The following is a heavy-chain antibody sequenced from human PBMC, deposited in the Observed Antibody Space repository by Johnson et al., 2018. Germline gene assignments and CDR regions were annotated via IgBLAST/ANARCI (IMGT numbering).Heavy chain of an antibody. J-gene: IGHJ3*02. CDR1: GFTFSSYG. CDR2: ISYDGSNK. D-gene: IGHD6-13*01. CDR3: AKGGVGAAADALDI. V-gene: IGHV3-30*18. Sequence: QVQLVQSGGGVVQPGRSLRLSCAASGFTFSSYGMHWVRQAPGKGLEWVAVISYDGSNKYYADSVKGRFNISRDNSKNTLYLQMNSLGAEDTAVYYCAKGGVGAAADALDIWGQGTMVTVSS.